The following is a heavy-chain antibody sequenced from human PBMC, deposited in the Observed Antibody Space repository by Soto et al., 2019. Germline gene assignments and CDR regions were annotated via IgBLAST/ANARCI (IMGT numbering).Heavy chain of an antibody. CDR3: AKAGKGETSGXLXFRVDDN. V-gene: IGHV3-23*01. CDR1: GFTFSNHA. CDR2: ISGSGDST. D-gene: IGHD6-19*01. J-gene: IGHJ4*02. Sequence: EVQLLESGGGLVQPRGSLRLSCAASGFTFSNHAMSWVRQAPGKGLEWVSGISGSGDSTFYADSVQGRFTISRDNSKNTLYLQMNSLRAEDTAVYYCAKAGKGETSGXLXFRVDDNWGQGTLVTVSS.